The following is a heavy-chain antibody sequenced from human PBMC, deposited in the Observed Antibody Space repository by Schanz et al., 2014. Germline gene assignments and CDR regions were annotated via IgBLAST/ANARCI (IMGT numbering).Heavy chain of an antibody. V-gene: IGHV3-11*05. CDR1: GFTFSDYY. CDR3: AREQIMAAAGLVDY. D-gene: IGHD6-13*01. J-gene: IGHJ4*01. Sequence: QVQLVESGGGLVKPGGSLRLSCAASGFTFSDYYMSWIRQAPGKGLEWVSYISGTTTDTNYADSVKGRFTISRDNAKNALYLQMNSLRAEDTAVYYCAREQIMAAAGLVDYWGHGTLVTVSS. CDR2: ISGTTTDT.